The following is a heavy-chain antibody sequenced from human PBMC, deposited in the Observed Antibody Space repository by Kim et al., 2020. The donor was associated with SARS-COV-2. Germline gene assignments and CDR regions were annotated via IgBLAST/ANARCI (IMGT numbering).Heavy chain of an antibody. CDR1: GYTFKNYG. V-gene: IGHV1-18*04. J-gene: IGHJ4*01. Sequence: ASVKVSCKASGYTFKNYGISWVRKAPGQGLEWMGWISPYNGKAKYAQKFQGRVTVTTDTSASTAYMELGSLRSDDTAVYYCARGVDYYDRSDYYIVFDSW. CDR2: ISPYNGKA. D-gene: IGHD3-22*01. CDR3: ARGVDYYDRSDYYIVFDS.